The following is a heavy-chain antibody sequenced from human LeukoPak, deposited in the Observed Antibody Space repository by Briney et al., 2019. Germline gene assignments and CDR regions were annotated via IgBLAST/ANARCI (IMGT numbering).Heavy chain of an antibody. CDR1: GGSISSGTYY. V-gene: IGHV4-31*03. D-gene: IGHD6-6*01. CDR3: ARYSSSSLAPVGPFDP. CDR2: IYYSGTT. Sequence: SETLSLTCTVSGGSISSGTYYWSWIRQHPGKGLEWIGYIYYSGTTYYNPSLKSRVTISVDRSKNQFSLKLSSVTAADTAVYYCARYSSSSLAPVGPFDPWGQGTLVTVSS. J-gene: IGHJ5*02.